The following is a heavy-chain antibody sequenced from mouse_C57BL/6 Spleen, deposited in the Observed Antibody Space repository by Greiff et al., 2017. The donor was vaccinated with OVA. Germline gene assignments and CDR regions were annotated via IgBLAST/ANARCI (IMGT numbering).Heavy chain of an antibody. J-gene: IGHJ4*01. CDR2: IYPRSGNT. CDR1: GYTFTSYG. D-gene: IGHD2-5*01. V-gene: IGHV1-81*01. Sequence: QVHVKQSGAELARPGASVKLSCKASGYTFTSYGISWVKQRTGQGLEWIGEIYPRSGNTYYNEKVKGKATLTADKSSSTAYMELRSLTSEDSAVYFCARTYYSNPYAMDYWGQGTSVTVSS. CDR3: ARTYYSNPYAMDY.